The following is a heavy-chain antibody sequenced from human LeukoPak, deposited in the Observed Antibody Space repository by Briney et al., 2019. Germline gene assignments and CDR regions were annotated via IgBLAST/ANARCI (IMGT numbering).Heavy chain of an antibody. Sequence: GGSLILSCAASGFTFSNYDMHWVRQAPGKGLEWVAVIWYDGSNKYYADSVKGRFTISRDNSKNTLYLQMNSLRAEDTAVYYCAKTYGDYVGNAFDIWGQGTMVTVSS. CDR1: GFTFSNYD. J-gene: IGHJ3*02. D-gene: IGHD4-17*01. CDR2: IWYDGSNK. V-gene: IGHV3-33*06. CDR3: AKTYGDYVGNAFDI.